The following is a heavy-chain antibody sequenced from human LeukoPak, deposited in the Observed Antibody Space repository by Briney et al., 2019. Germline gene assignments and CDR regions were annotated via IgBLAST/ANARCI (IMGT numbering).Heavy chain of an antibody. CDR1: GFTFSSYA. CDR2: IITSGGST. Sequence: GGSLRLSCVASGFTFSSYAMSWVRQAPGKGLEWVSVIITSGGSTDNADSVKGRFTISRDNSKNTLYLQMNSLRAEDTAVYYCAKKDCSTTSCYKAFDSWGQGTLVTVSS. CDR3: AKKDCSTTSCYKAFDS. D-gene: IGHD2-2*02. V-gene: IGHV3-23*01. J-gene: IGHJ4*02.